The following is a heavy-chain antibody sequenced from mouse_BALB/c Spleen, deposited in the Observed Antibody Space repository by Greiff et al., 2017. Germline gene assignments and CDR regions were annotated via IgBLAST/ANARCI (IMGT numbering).Heavy chain of an antibody. CDR1: GDSITSGY. D-gene: IGHD2-14*01. Sequence: DVQLQESGPSLVKPSQTLSLTCSVTGDSITSGYWNWIRKFPGNKLEYMGYISYSGSTYYNPSLKSRISITRDTSKNQYYLQLNSVTTEDTATYYCARYGEVRRYYAMDYWGQGTSVTVSS. J-gene: IGHJ4*01. CDR2: ISYSGST. CDR3: ARYGEVRRYYAMDY. V-gene: IGHV3-8*02.